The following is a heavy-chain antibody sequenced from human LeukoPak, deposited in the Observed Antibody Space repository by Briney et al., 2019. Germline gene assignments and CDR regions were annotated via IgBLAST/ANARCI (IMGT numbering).Heavy chain of an antibody. Sequence: GGSLRLSCAASGFTFSSYWMHWVRQASGKGLVWVSRITSDGSSTSYADSVKGRFTISRDNAKNTLYLQMNSLRAEDTAVYYCAKDMRGEDTAMPNYYYYYMDVWGKGTTVTVSS. D-gene: IGHD5-18*01. J-gene: IGHJ6*03. CDR2: ITSDGSST. CDR1: GFTFSSYW. CDR3: AKDMRGEDTAMPNYYYYYMDV. V-gene: IGHV3-74*01.